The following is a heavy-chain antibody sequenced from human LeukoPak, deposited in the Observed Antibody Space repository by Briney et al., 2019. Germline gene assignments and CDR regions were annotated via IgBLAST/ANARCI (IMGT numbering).Heavy chain of an antibody. CDR2: INHSGST. Sequence: SETLSLTCAVYGGSFSGYYWSWIRQPPGKGLEWIGEINHSGSTNYNPSLKSRVTISVDSSKNQFSLKLSSVTAADTAVYYCARTTEGGYTYDYFYYYYMDVWGKGTTVTISS. V-gene: IGHV4-34*01. CDR3: ARTTEGGYTYDYFYYYYMDV. CDR1: GGSFSGYY. J-gene: IGHJ6*03. D-gene: IGHD5-18*01.